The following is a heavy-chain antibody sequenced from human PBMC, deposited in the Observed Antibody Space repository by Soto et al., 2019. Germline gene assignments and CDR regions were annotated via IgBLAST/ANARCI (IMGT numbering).Heavy chain of an antibody. D-gene: IGHD1-26*01. J-gene: IGHJ3*01. V-gene: IGHV1-69*06. CDR3: ASRERVDAFDV. CDR2: IVPIFGSI. CDR1: GVTFSSYG. Sequence: QVQLVQSGAEVKKPGSSVKVSCKASGVTFSSYGITWVRQAPGQGLEWMGGIVPIFGSINLAQKFRGRLTITPDKSTSTVYMELSSLTSEDTAVYYCASRERVDAFDVWGQGTMVTVSS.